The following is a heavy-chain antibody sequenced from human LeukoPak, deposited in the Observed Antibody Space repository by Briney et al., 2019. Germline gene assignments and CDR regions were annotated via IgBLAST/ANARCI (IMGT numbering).Heavy chain of an antibody. CDR1: GGSISRYY. CDR3: ARDLGFWSGYSYYFDY. J-gene: IGHJ4*02. D-gene: IGHD3-3*01. V-gene: IGHV4-59*01. Sequence: SETLSLTCTVSGGSISRYYWSWIRQPPGKGLEWIGYIYYSGSTNYNPSLKSRVTISVDTSKNQFSLKLSSVTAADTAVYYCARDLGFWSGYSYYFDYWGQGTLVTVSS. CDR2: IYYSGST.